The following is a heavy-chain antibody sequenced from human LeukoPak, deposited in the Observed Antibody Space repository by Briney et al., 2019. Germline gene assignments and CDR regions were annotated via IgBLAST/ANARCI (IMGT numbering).Heavy chain of an antibody. J-gene: IGHJ3*02. CDR3: ARDREGERDEWELPLGAFDI. V-gene: IGHV4-31*03. Sequence: SETLSLTCTVSGGSISSGGYYWSWIRQHPGKGLEWIGYIYYSGSTYYNPSLKSRVTISVDTPKNQFSLKLSSVTAADTAVYYCARDREGERDEWELPLGAFDIWGQGTMVTVSS. CDR2: IYYSGST. D-gene: IGHD1-26*01. CDR1: GGSISSGGYY.